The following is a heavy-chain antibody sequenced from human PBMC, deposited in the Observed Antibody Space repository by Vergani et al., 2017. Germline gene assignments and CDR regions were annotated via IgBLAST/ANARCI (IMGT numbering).Heavy chain of an antibody. D-gene: IGHD3-22*01. CDR1: GFTFSSYA. J-gene: IGHJ4*02. Sequence: QLQLVDSGGGVVQLGRSLRLSCAASGFTFSSYAMPWVRQAPGKGMEWVAVISSDGSNKYSADPVKGRFTISRDNSTNTLYLQMNSLRAEDTAVYYCARSENHYYDSSGIDYWGQGTLVTVSS. CDR3: ARSENHYYDSSGIDY. CDR2: ISSDGSNK. V-gene: IGHV3-30-3*01.